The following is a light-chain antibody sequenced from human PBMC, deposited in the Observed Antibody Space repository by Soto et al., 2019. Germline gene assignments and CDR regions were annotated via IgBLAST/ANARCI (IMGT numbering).Light chain of an antibody. Sequence: IGMTQSPATLSVSPWERATLSCRASQSVSSNLAWYQQKPGRAPRLLIYGASTRATGIPARFSGSGSGTDFTLTISSLEPEDFALHYCQQRSNWPITFGQVTRLEIK. CDR3: QQRSNWPIT. J-gene: IGKJ5*01. V-gene: IGKV3-11*01. CDR1: QSVSSN. CDR2: GAS.